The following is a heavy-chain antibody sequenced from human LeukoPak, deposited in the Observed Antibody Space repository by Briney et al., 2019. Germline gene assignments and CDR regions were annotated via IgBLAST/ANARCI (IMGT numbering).Heavy chain of an antibody. Sequence: GGSLRLSCTASGFTFGDYAMSWVRQAPPKGLEWVGCIRSKAYGGTTEYAASVKGRFTISRDDSKSIAYLQMNSLKTEDTAVYYCTRGNHYYDSSGYSYWGQGTLVTVSS. CDR2: IRSKAYGGTT. J-gene: IGHJ4*02. CDR3: TRGNHYYDSSGYSY. D-gene: IGHD3-22*01. CDR1: GFTFGDYA. V-gene: IGHV3-49*04.